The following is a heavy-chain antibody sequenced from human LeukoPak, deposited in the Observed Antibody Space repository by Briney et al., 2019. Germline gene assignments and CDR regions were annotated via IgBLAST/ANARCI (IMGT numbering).Heavy chain of an antibody. CDR3: AREDRNYYDSSGYYYLNYYYYYGMDV. J-gene: IGHJ6*02. CDR1: GGSFSGYY. CDR2: INHSGST. D-gene: IGHD3-22*01. V-gene: IGHV4-34*01. Sequence: SETLSLTCAVYGGSFSGYYWSWIRQPPGRGLEWIGEINHSGSTNYNPSLKSRVTISADTSKNQFSLKLSSVTAADTAVYYCAREDRNYYDSSGYYYLNYYYYYGMDVWGQGTTVTVSS.